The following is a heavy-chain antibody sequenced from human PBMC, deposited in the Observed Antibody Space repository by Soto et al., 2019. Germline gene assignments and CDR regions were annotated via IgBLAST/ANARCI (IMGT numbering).Heavy chain of an antibody. CDR1: GGSFSGYY. Sequence: QVQLQQWGAGLLKPSETLSLPCAVYGGSFSGYYWSWIRQPPGKGLEWIGEINHSGSTNYNPSLLSRLTIYVDTSRTPFSPKLSSVTAADTAVYYCARGFYRDYAGDAFDIWGQGTMVTVSS. D-gene: IGHD4-17*01. V-gene: IGHV4-34*01. CDR2: INHSGST. J-gene: IGHJ3*02. CDR3: ARGFYRDYAGDAFDI.